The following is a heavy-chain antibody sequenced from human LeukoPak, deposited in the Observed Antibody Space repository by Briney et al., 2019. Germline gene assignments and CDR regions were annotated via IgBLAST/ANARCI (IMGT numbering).Heavy chain of an antibody. CDR3: AKVYYDSSGYYSYYFDY. Sequence: GGSLRLSCAASGFTFSRYGMHWVRQAPGKGLEWVAFIRYGDGINQHYADPVKGRFTISRDNSKNTLYLQMNSLRAEDTAVYYCAKVYYDSSGYYSYYFDYWGQGTLVTVSS. CDR2: IRYGDGINQ. V-gene: IGHV3-30*02. CDR1: GFTFSRYG. D-gene: IGHD3-22*01. J-gene: IGHJ4*02.